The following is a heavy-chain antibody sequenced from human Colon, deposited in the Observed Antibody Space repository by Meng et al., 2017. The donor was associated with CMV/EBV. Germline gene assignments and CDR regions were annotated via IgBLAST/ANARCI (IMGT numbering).Heavy chain of an antibody. D-gene: IGHD2/OR15-2a*01. J-gene: IGHJ6*02. Sequence: VKVSCKASGGTLSTYGISWVRQAPGQGLEWMGGIGPVSGSANYAKKFQGRITIVTDESTSTAYMELAGLWSEDTATYYCAKNTSSMMGYYGMDVWGQGTTVTVSS. CDR1: GGTLSTYG. CDR3: AKNTSSMMGYYGMDV. V-gene: IGHV1-69*13. CDR2: IGPVSGSA.